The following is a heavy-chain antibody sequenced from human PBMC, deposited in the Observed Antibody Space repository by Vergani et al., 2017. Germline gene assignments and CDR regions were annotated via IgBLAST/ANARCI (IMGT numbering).Heavy chain of an antibody. V-gene: IGHV4-4*07. CDR1: GGSISSYH. CDR3: ARDGDYYDSSGRPHFDP. CDR2: IYTSGST. Sequence: QVQLQESGPGLVKPSETLSLTCTVSGGSISSYHWSWIRQPAGKGLEWIGRIYTSGSTNSNPSLKSRVTMSVDTSKNQFSLKLSSVTAADTAVYYCARDGDYYDSSGRPHFDPWGQGTLVTVSS. D-gene: IGHD3-22*01. J-gene: IGHJ5*02.